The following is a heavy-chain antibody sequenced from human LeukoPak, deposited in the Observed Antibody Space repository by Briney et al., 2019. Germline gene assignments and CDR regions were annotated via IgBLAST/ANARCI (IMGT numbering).Heavy chain of an antibody. J-gene: IGHJ4*02. V-gene: IGHV3-74*01. CDR2: INSDGSST. Sequence: GGSLRLSCAASGFTFSSYWMHWVRQAPGKGLAWVSRINSDGSSTSYADSVQGRFAISRDNAKNTLYLQMNSLRAEDTAVYYCARDLPDVWFGESIIDYWGQGTLVTVSS. CDR1: GFTFSSYW. D-gene: IGHD3-10*01. CDR3: ARDLPDVWFGESIIDY.